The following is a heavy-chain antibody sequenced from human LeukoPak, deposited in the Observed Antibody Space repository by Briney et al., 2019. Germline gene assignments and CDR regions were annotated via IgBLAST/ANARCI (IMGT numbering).Heavy chain of an antibody. J-gene: IGHJ5*02. D-gene: IGHD2-2*01. CDR2: IYYSGST. Sequence: SETLSLTCTVSGGSISSHYWSWIRQPPGKGLEWIGYIYYSGSTNYNPSLKSRVTISVDTSKNQFSLKLSSVTAADTAVYYCARVLRYCSSTSCLGFGINWFYPWGQGTLVTVSS. CDR1: GGSISSHY. CDR3: ARVLRYCSSTSCLGFGINWFYP. V-gene: IGHV4-59*11.